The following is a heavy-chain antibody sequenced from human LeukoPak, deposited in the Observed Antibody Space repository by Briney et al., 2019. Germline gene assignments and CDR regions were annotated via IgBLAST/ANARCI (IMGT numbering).Heavy chain of an antibody. CDR1: GYSITSGYY. D-gene: IGHD3-22*01. CDR2: IYHTGTT. Sequence: SETLSLTCAVSGYSITSGYYWGWIRQPPGKGLEWIASIYHTGTTYYNPSLKSLVTISVDTSKNQFSVKLTSVTAADTAVYYCARDRYYYDSSGQKPLHYWGQGTLVTVSS. J-gene: IGHJ4*02. V-gene: IGHV4-38-2*02. CDR3: ARDRYYYDSSGQKPLHY.